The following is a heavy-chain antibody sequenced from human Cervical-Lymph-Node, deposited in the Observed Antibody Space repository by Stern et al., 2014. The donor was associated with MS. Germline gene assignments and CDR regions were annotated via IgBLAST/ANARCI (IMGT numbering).Heavy chain of an antibody. CDR3: VAVYYCDSGLNCDDPAYDS. Sequence: QDQLVQSGAETKRPGSSVKVSCKASAGTLSTYAVTWVRQAPGQGLEWMGGIIPFFPTSRYAQQCQGRVTITADEFRTTAYMELSSLRSEDTAVYYCVAVYYCDSGLNCDDPAYDSWGQGTLVTVSS. J-gene: IGHJ4*02. CDR1: AGTLSTYA. V-gene: IGHV1-69*12. D-gene: IGHD3-22*01. CDR2: IIPFFPTS.